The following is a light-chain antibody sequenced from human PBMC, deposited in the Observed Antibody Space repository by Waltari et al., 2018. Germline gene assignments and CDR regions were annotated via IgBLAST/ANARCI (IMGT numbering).Light chain of an antibody. Sequence: QSALTQPASVSGSPGQSITISCTGTSSDVGGYNYVSWYQQHPGKAPKLMIYDVSHRPSGVSNRFSGSKSGNTASLTISGLQAEDEADYYCSSYTSSSTLGFGGG. CDR2: DVS. CDR1: SSDVGGYNY. V-gene: IGLV2-14*01. CDR3: SSYTSSSTLG. J-gene: IGLJ3*02.